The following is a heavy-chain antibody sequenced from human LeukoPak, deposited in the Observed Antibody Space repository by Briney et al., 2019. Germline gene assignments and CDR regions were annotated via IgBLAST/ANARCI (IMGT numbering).Heavy chain of an antibody. V-gene: IGHV1-46*01. CDR1: GYTFTSYY. CDR2: INPSGGST. D-gene: IGHD4-17*01. J-gene: IGHJ4*02. Sequence: ASVKVSCKASGYTFTSYYMHWVRQAPGQGLEWMGIINPSGGSTRYAQKFQGRVTTTRDTSTSTVYMELSSLRSEDTAVYYCARNPVTTKYFDYWGQGTLVTVSS. CDR3: ARNPVTTKYFDY.